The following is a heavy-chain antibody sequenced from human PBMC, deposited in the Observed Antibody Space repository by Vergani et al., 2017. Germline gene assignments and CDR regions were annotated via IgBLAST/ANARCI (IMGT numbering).Heavy chain of an antibody. CDR1: GYTFTSYG. D-gene: IGHD6-19*01. J-gene: IGHJ4*02. V-gene: IGHV1-18*01. CDR3: ERHDLIAVAGYYFDY. Sequence: QVQLVQSGAEVKKPGASVKVSCKASGYTFTSYGISWVRQAPGQGLEWMGWISAYNGNTNYAQKLQGRATMTTDTSKSTAYRDLRSLRSDDTSVYYCERHDLIAVAGYYFDYWGQGTLVTVSS. CDR2: ISAYNGNT.